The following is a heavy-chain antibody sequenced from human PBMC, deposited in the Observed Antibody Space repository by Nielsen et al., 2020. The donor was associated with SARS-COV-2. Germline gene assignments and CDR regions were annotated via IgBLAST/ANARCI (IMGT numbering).Heavy chain of an antibody. V-gene: IGHV1-8*01. CDR3: ARGSPGIVVVAVDFDY. J-gene: IGHJ4*02. CDR2: MNPNSGNT. Sequence: ASVKVSCKASGYTFPSYDINWVRQATGQGLEWMGWMNPNSGNTGYAQKFQGRVTMTRNTSISTAYMELSSLRSEDTAVYYCARGSPGIVVVAVDFDYWGQGTLVTVSS. CDR1: GYTFPSYD. D-gene: IGHD2-15*01.